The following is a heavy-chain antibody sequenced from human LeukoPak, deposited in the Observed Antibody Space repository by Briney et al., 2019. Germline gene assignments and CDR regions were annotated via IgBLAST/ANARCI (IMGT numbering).Heavy chain of an antibody. J-gene: IGHJ4*02. D-gene: IGHD3-22*01. V-gene: IGHV1-2*02. CDR2: INPNSGGT. CDR1: GYTFTGYY. Sequence: ASVKVSCKASGYTFTGYYMHWVRQAPGQGREWMGWINPNSGGTNYAQKFQGRVTMTRDTSISTAYMELSRLRSDDTAVYYCARGYYDSSGYYGDYWGQGTLVTVSS. CDR3: ARGYYDSSGYYGDY.